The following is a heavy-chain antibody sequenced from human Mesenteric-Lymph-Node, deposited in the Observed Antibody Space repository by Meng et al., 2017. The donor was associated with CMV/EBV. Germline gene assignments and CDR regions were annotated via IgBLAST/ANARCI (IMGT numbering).Heavy chain of an antibody. CDR1: GFTFSSYS. V-gene: IGHV3-64*02. J-gene: IGHJ4*02. CDR3: ASGTHCSSTTCYNY. D-gene: IGHD2-2*02. Sequence: SGFTFSSYSVYWVRQAPGKGLEYVSGISTDGGNTYYADSVKGRLSIYRDNSKNTVYLQMGSLRPEDMAVYYCASGTHCSSTTCYNYWGQGTLVTVSS. CDR2: ISTDGGNT.